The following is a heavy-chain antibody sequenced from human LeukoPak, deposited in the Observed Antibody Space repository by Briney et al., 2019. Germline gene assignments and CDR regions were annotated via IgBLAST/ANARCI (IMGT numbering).Heavy chain of an antibody. CDR2: IYHSGST. CDR1: GGSISSSNW. Sequence: PSETLSLTCAVSGGSISSSNWWSRVRQPPGKGLEWIGEIYHSGSTNYNPSLKSRVTMSVDKSKNQFSLKLSSVTAAVTAVYYCARELKGSSSWPRWFDPWGQGTLVTVSS. D-gene: IGHD6-13*01. V-gene: IGHV4-4*02. CDR3: ARELKGSSSWPRWFDP. J-gene: IGHJ5*02.